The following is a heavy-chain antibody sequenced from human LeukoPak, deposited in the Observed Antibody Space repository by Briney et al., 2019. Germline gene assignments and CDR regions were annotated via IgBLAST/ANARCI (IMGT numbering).Heavy chain of an antibody. Sequence: GASVKVSCKASGYTFTSYGISSVRQAPGQGLEWMGWISAYNGNTNYAQKLQGRVTMTTDTSTSTAYMELRSLRSDDTAVYYCARSPTYYYDSSGLYYYYYYMDVWGKGTTVTASS. V-gene: IGHV1-18*01. CDR1: GYTFTSYG. CDR3: ARSPTYYYDSSGLYYYYYYMDV. CDR2: ISAYNGNT. D-gene: IGHD3-22*01. J-gene: IGHJ6*03.